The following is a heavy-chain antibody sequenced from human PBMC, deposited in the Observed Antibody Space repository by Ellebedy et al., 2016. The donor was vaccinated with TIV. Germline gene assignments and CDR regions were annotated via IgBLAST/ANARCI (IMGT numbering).Heavy chain of an antibody. D-gene: IGHD4-23*01. CDR3: AKNFGATVVVGGSGAFDI. CDR1: GFTFSSYG. Sequence: GGSLRLXCAASGFTFSSYGMHWVRQAPGKGLEWVAVISYDGSNKYYADSVKGRFTISRDNSKNTLYLQMNSLRAEDTAVYYCAKNFGATVVVGGSGAFDIWGQGTMVTVSS. V-gene: IGHV3-30*18. J-gene: IGHJ3*02. CDR2: ISYDGSNK.